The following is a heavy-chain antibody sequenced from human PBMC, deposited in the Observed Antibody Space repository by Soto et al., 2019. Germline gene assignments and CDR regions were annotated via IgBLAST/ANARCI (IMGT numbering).Heavy chain of an antibody. J-gene: IGHJ3*02. CDR3: ARVLAVAGSSPSDAFDI. CDR2: INPSGGRST. D-gene: IGHD6-19*01. CDR1: GYTFTSYY. V-gene: IGHV1-46*03. Sequence: GASVKVSCKASGYTFTSYYMHCVRQAPGQGLEWMGIINPSGGRSTSYAPKFQGRVTMTRDTSTSTVYMELSSLRSEDTAVYYCARVLAVAGSSPSDAFDIWGQGTMVTVSS.